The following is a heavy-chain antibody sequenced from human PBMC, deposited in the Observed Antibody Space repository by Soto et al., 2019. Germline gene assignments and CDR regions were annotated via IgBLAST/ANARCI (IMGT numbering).Heavy chain of an antibody. CDR2: ISAYNGNT. CDR1: GYTFTSYG. D-gene: IGHD3-10*01. J-gene: IGHJ6*02. CDR3: ARAPAFYGSGSYYPYYYYGMDV. Sequence: RASVKVSFKASGYTFTSYGISWLRQAPGQGLEWMGWISAYNGNTNYAQKLQGRVTMTTDTSTSTAYMELRSLRSDDTAVYYCARAPAFYGSGSYYPYYYYGMDVWGQGTTVTVSS. V-gene: IGHV1-18*01.